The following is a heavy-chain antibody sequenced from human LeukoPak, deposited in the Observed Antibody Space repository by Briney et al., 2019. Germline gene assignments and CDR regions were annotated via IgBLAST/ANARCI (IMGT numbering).Heavy chain of an antibody. CDR1: GFTFSNHE. D-gene: IGHD2-15*01. J-gene: IGHJ4*02. Sequence: GGSLRLSCTVSGFTFSNHEMTWVRQAPGKGLEWVPHISSSGSDIYYADSVKGRFTISRDNAKDSLYLQMNSLTSDDTALYYCASDPRPSGGGPLDFWGQGTLVTVSS. CDR2: ISSSGSDI. CDR3: ASDPRPSGGGPLDF. V-gene: IGHV3-48*03.